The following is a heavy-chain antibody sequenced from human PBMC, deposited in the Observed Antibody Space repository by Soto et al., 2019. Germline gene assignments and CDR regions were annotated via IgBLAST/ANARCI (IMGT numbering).Heavy chain of an antibody. CDR2: ISYSGST. Sequence: PSETLSLTCTVSGGSLSNYYWSWIRQPPGKGLEWIGYISYSGSTNYNPSLRRLVSISVDRSKNQFSLRLGSVAAADTAVYHCARTFWSGLRLDYYYMDVWGKGTTVTVSS. D-gene: IGHD3-3*01. CDR1: GGSLSNYY. J-gene: IGHJ6*03. CDR3: ARTFWSGLRLDYYYMDV. V-gene: IGHV4-59*08.